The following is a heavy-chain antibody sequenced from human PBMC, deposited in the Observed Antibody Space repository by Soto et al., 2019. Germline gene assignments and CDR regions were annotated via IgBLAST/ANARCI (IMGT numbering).Heavy chain of an antibody. CDR3: ATSTVSYVDIVSSTTRGYFDH. D-gene: IGHD5-12*01. J-gene: IGHJ4*02. Sequence: GESLKISCEGSGYNFNTYWIGWVRQMPGKGLEWMALIYPGDSDTKYSPSFEGQVTLSVDRSISTAYLQWSSLKASDTAIYYCATSTVSYVDIVSSTTRGYFDHWGQGTLVTVSS. CDR1: GYNFNTYW. V-gene: IGHV5-51*01. CDR2: IYPGDSDT.